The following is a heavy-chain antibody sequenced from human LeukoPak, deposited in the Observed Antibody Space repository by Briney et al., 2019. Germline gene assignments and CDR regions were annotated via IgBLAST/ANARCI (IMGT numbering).Heavy chain of an antibody. CDR1: GYAFTRYG. CDR2: ISAYNGNT. V-gene: IGHV1-18*01. CDR3: ARVFEQQLVQKLYNWFDP. Sequence: ASVKVSCKASGYAFTRYGISWVRQAPGQGLEWMGWISAYNGNTDYAQKLQGRVTMTTDTSTSTAYMELRSLRSDDTAVYYCARVFEQQLVQKLYNWFDPWGQGSLVTVSS. D-gene: IGHD6-13*01. J-gene: IGHJ5*02.